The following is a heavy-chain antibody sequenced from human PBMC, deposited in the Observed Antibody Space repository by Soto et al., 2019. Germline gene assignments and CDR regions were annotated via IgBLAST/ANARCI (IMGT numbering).Heavy chain of an antibody. V-gene: IGHV5-10-1*01. Sequence: GESLKISCKGSGYSFTSYWISWVRQMPGKGLEWMGRIDPSDSYTNYSPSFQGHVTISADKSNSTAYLQWSSLKASDCAMYYCVRQYSIAAAADGGFDYWGKGTLVTVSS. D-gene: IGHD6-13*01. CDR3: VRQYSIAAAADGGFDY. J-gene: IGHJ4*02. CDR2: IDPSDSYT. CDR1: GYSFTSYW.